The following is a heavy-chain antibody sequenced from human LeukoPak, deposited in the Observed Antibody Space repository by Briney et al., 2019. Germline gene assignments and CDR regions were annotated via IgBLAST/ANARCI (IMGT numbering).Heavy chain of an antibody. CDR1: GFTFSSYA. CDR2: ISGSGGST. Sequence: PGGSLRLSCAASGFTFSSYAMSWVRQAPGKGLEWVSAISGSGGSTYYADSVKGRFTISRDNSKKTLYLQMNSLRAEDTAVYYCAKVALLWFGELDFDYWGQGTLVTVSS. CDR3: AKVALLWFGELDFDY. V-gene: IGHV3-23*01. D-gene: IGHD3-10*01. J-gene: IGHJ4*02.